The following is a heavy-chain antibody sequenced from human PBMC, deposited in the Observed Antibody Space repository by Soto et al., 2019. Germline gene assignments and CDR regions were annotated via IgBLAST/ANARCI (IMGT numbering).Heavy chain of an antibody. V-gene: IGHV4-39*01. J-gene: IGHJ5*02. Sequence: PSETLSLTCTVSGGSISSSSYYWGWIRQPPGKGLEWIGSIYYSGSTYYNPSLKSRVTISVDTSKNQFSLKLSSVTAADTAVYYCARLTRDHGDYVLMYNWFDPWGQGTLVTVS. CDR1: GGSISSSSYY. CDR3: ARLTRDHGDYVLMYNWFDP. CDR2: IYYSGST. D-gene: IGHD4-17*01.